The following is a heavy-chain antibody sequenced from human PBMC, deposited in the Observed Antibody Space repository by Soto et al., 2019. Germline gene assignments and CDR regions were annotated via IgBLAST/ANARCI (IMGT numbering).Heavy chain of an antibody. Sequence: EVQLLESGGGLVQPGGSLRLSCVTSGFSFSTYAMSWVRQAPGKGLEWVSGISGSGDSTYYADSVKGRFTISRDNSKNTLYLQMNSLRAEDTGVYYCAKDTRNTLSHLAYWGQGTLVTVSS. V-gene: IGHV3-23*01. D-gene: IGHD2-15*01. CDR2: ISGSGDST. CDR3: AKDTRNTLSHLAY. J-gene: IGHJ4*02. CDR1: GFSFSTYA.